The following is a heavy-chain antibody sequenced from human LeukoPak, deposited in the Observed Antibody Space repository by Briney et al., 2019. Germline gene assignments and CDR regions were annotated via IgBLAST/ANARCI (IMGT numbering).Heavy chain of an antibody. CDR3: ARGTPSSSGWLYYGMDV. J-gene: IGHJ6*02. CDR2: ISGGST. D-gene: IGHD6-19*01. CDR1: GFTFTNAW. Sequence: PGGSLRLSCAASGFTFTNAWMSWVRQAPGKGLEWVSSISGGSTYYADSRKGRFTFSRDNSKNTLYLQMNSLRAEDTAVYYCARGTPSSSGWLYYGMDVWGQGTTVTVSS. V-gene: IGHV3-38-3*01.